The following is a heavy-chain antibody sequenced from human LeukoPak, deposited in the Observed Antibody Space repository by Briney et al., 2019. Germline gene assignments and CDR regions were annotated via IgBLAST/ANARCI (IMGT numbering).Heavy chain of an antibody. J-gene: IGHJ3*02. CDR3: TRGIAFDI. V-gene: IGHV3-73*01. D-gene: IGHD3-10*01. CDR2: IRSKANSYAT. Sequence: GGSLRFSCAASGFTFSGSAMHWVRQASGKGLEWVGRIRSKANSYATAYAASVKGRFTISRDDSKNTAYLQMNSLKTEDTAVYYCTRGIAFDIWGQGTMVTVSS. CDR1: GFTFSGSA.